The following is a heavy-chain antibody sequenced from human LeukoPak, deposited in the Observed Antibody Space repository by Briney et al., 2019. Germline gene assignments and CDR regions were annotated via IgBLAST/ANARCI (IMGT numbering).Heavy chain of an antibody. V-gene: IGHV3-7*01. J-gene: IGHJ3*02. Sequence: GGSLRLSCAASGLTFSSYWMSWVRQAPGKGLEWVANIKQDGSEKYYVDSVKGRFTISRDNAKNSLYLQMNSLRAEDTAVYYCARDRGAFDIWGQGTMVTVSS. CDR3: ARDRGAFDI. CDR2: IKQDGSEK. CDR1: GLTFSSYW.